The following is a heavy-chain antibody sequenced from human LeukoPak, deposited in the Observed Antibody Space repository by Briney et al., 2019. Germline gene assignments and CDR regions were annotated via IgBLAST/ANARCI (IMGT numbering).Heavy chain of an antibody. D-gene: IGHD4-23*01. CDR1: GFTFSTYW. Sequence: GGSLRLSCAASGFTFSTYWMSWVRQAPGKGLEWVATIKQDGSEKYYVDSLKGRFTISRDNAKSSLYLQMSSLRAEDTAVYYCASAGNTHFDYWGQGTLVTVSS. CDR3: ASAGNTHFDY. CDR2: IKQDGSEK. J-gene: IGHJ4*02. V-gene: IGHV3-7*01.